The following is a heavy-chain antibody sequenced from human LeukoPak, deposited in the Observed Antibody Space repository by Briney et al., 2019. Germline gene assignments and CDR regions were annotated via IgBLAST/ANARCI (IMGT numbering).Heavy chain of an antibody. D-gene: IGHD3-22*01. V-gene: IGHV4-4*07. J-gene: IGHJ4*02. CDR1: GCSISSYY. CDR2: IYPSGST. CDR3: ARDSLGGYYYDSSGYRLGH. Sequence: KPSETLSLTCTVSGCSISSYYWSWIRQPAGKGLEWIGHIYPSGSTNYNPSLKSRVTMSVDTSKNQFSLKLSSVTAADTAVYYGARDSLGGYYYDSSGYRLGHWGQGTLVTVSS.